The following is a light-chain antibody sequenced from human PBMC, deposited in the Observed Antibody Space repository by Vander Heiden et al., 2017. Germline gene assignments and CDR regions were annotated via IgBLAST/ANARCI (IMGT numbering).Light chain of an antibody. V-gene: IGKV1-39*01. CDR2: AAS. Sequence: DLQMTQSPSSLSASVGDRVTITCRASQSISSYLNWYQQKPGKAPKLLIYAASSLQSGVPSRFSGSGSGTDFTLTISRLQPEEFATYYCQQSDSTPLTFGQGTKVEIK. CDR3: QQSDSTPLT. CDR1: QSISSY. J-gene: IGKJ1*01.